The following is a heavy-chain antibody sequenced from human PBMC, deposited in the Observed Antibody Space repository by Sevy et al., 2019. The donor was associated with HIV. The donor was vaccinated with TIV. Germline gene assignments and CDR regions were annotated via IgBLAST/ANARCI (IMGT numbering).Heavy chain of an antibody. D-gene: IGHD7-27*01. V-gene: IGHV4-61*01. CDR1: GGSVSSGSYY. Sequence: SETLSLTCTVSGGSVSSGSYYWSWIRQPPGKGLEWIGYMYYSGSTNYNPSLKSRVTISVDTSKNQFSLKLSSVTAADTAVYYCARIWGPGYFDYWGQGTLVTVSS. CDR3: ARIWGPGYFDY. J-gene: IGHJ4*02. CDR2: MYYSGST.